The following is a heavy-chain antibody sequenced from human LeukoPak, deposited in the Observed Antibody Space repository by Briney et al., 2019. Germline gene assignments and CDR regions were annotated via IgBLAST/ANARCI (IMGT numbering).Heavy chain of an antibody. CDR2: ISAYSGKT. V-gene: IGHV1-18*01. CDR3: ARGAGYCTSTSCPYGDHALFDY. D-gene: IGHD2-2*01. J-gene: IGHJ4*02. Sequence: GASVKVSCKASGYTFSSYGISWVRQAPGQGLEWMGWISAYSGKTDYAQKFQGRVTMTTDTSTSTAYMELRSLRSDDTAVYYCARGAGYCTSTSCPYGDHALFDYWGQGTLVTVSS. CDR1: GYTFSSYG.